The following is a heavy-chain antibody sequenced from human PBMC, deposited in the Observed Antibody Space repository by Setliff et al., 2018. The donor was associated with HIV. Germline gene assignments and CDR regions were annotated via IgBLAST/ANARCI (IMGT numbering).Heavy chain of an antibody. Sequence: SETLSLTCTVSGGAISSNKWWSWVRQSPGKGLEWIGEISHSGTANYNASLKSRVTMSIDKSTDQFSLKMRSVTAADTAVYYCARATRRDDAFDIWGQGTMVTVSS. V-gene: IGHV4-4*02. J-gene: IGHJ3*02. D-gene: IGHD1-1*01. CDR2: ISHSGTA. CDR3: ARATRRDDAFDI. CDR1: GGAISSNKW.